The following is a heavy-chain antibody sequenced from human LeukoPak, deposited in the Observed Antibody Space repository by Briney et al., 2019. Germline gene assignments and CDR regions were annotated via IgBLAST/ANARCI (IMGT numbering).Heavy chain of an antibody. CDR3: ARGLGLRYFDWSKNWFDP. V-gene: IGHV4-34*01. J-gene: IGHJ5*02. CDR1: GGSFSGYY. D-gene: IGHD3-9*01. CDR2: INHSGST. Sequence: SETLSLTCAVYGGSFSGYYWSWIRQPPGKGLEWIGEINHSGSTNYNPSLKSRVTISVDTSKNLFSLKLSSVTAADTTVYYCARGLGLRYFDWSKNWFDPWGQGTLVTVSS.